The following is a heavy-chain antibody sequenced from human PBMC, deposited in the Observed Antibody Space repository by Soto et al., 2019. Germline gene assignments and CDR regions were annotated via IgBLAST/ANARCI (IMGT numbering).Heavy chain of an antibody. Sequence: EVQLVESGGGLVKPGGSLRLSCAASGFIFGDYSMNWVRQAPGKGLEWVSSISPSSSFTYYADSMKGRFTISRDNAKNSLYLQMNSLRAEDTAVYYCARDDHYDSSGYEYWGQGTLVTVFS. V-gene: IGHV3-21*01. CDR2: ISPSSSFT. D-gene: IGHD3-22*01. J-gene: IGHJ4*02. CDR1: GFIFGDYS. CDR3: ARDDHYDSSGYEY.